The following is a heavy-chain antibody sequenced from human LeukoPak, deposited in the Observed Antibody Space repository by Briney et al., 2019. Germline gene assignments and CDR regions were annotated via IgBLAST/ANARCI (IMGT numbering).Heavy chain of an antibody. J-gene: IGHJ4*02. D-gene: IGHD6-13*01. CDR1: GFTFGDYA. V-gene: IGHV3-49*04. Sequence: GGSLRLSCTASGFTFGDYAMSWVRQAPGRGLEWVGFIRSKAYGGTTEYAASVKGRFTISRDDSKSIAYLQMNSLKTEDTAVYYCTRNIAAAGTEYYYFDYWGQGTLVTVSS. CDR2: IRSKAYGGTT. CDR3: TRNIAAAGTEYYYFDY.